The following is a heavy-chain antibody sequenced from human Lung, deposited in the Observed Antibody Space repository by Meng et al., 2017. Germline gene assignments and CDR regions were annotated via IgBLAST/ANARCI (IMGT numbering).Heavy chain of an antibody. CDR2: IKSNSDGGTT. J-gene: IGHJ4*02. CDR1: GFSFTDDW. Sequence: VKLGEAGGGLVKPGGSLRLSCVASGFSFTDDWMSWVRQAPGKRLEWVGRIKSNSDGGTTDYAAPVKGRFTISRDDSKNTLYLQMNSLITEDTAVYFCATGAAAADHWGQGTLVTVSS. CDR3: ATGAAAADH. D-gene: IGHD6-13*01. V-gene: IGHV3-15*01.